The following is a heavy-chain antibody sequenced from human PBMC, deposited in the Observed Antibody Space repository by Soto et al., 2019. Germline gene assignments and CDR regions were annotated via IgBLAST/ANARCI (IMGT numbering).Heavy chain of an antibody. J-gene: IGHJ4*02. CDR2: INHSGST. CDR1: GGSFSGYY. Sequence: PSETLSLTCAVYGGSFSGYYWSWIRQPPGKGLEWIGEINHSGSTNYNPSLKSRVTISVDTSKNQFSLKLSSVTAADTAVYYCAREGGIVGATAADYWGQGTLVTVSS. V-gene: IGHV4-34*01. CDR3: AREGGIVGATAADY. D-gene: IGHD1-26*01.